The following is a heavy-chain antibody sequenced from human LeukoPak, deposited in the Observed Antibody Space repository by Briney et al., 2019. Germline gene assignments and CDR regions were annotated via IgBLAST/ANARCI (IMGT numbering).Heavy chain of an antibody. CDR3: AKDGGQDILTGYYDAFDM. D-gene: IGHD3-9*01. Sequence: PGGSLRLSCAASGFTFDAFAMHWVRQAPGKGLEWVSGISWSGGNIGYAASVKGRFIISRDNAKNSLYLQMSSLRAEDTALYYCAKDGGQDILTGYYDAFDMWGQGTMVTVSS. J-gene: IGHJ3*02. V-gene: IGHV3-9*01. CDR2: ISWSGGNI. CDR1: GFTFDAFA.